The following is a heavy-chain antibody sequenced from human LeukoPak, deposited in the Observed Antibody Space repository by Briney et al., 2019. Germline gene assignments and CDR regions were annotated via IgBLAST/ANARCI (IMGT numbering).Heavy chain of an antibody. CDR1: GFTFGSYG. Sequence: GGSLRLSCAASGFTFGSYGMHWVRHAPGRGLEWVALIRYDGSNKYYADSVKGRFTISRDNSKNTLYLQMNSLRAEGTAVYYCTRNLGYCTGGGCYADYWGQGTLVTVSS. CDR2: IRYDGSNK. D-gene: IGHD2-15*01. J-gene: IGHJ4*02. V-gene: IGHV3-30*02. CDR3: TRNLGYCTGGGCYADY.